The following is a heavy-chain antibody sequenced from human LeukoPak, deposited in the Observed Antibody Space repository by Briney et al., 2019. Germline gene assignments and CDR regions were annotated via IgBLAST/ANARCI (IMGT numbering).Heavy chain of an antibody. J-gene: IGHJ4*02. D-gene: IGHD6-25*01. Sequence: PSETLSLTCTVSGDSISSYYWSWIRQPPGKGLEWIGYIYYSGSTKYNPSLKSRVTISVDTSKNQFSLKLNSVTAADTAVYYCATLSSAFSGFEYWGQGTLVTVSS. V-gene: IGHV4-59*01. CDR3: ATLSSAFSGFEY. CDR1: GDSISSYY. CDR2: IYYSGST.